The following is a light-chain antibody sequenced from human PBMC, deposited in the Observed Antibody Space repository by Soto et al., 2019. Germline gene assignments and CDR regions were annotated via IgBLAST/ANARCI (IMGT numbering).Light chain of an antibody. CDR3: QQLDSCPLT. CDR2: ETS. J-gene: IGKJ4*01. Sequence: DIQMTQSPSTLSASVGDRVTITCRASQSINRWLAWYQQKPGKAPKLLIYETSSLRSGVPSRFSGSGSGTEFTLTISRLQPDDFATYYCQQLDSCPLTFGGGTKVDIK. V-gene: IGKV1-5*01. CDR1: QSINRW.